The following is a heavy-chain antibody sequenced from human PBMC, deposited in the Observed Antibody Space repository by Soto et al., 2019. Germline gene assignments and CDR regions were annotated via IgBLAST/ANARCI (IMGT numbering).Heavy chain of an antibody. CDR3: ARVDPNDYIWGRVYFQH. V-gene: IGHV1-3*01. D-gene: IGHD3-16*01. J-gene: IGHJ1*01. Sequence: QVQLVQSGAEVKKPGASVKVSCKASGYTFTSYAMHWVRQAPGQRLEWMGWINAGNGNTKYSQKFQGRVSITRDTSASTAYMELSSLRSEDTAVYYCARVDPNDYIWGRVYFQHWGQGTLVTVSS. CDR2: INAGNGNT. CDR1: GYTFTSYA.